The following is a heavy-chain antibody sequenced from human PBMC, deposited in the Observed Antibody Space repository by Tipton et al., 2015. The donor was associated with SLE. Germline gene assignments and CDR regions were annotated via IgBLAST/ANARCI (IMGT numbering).Heavy chain of an antibody. CDR1: GYTFTSYG. V-gene: IGHV1-18*01. CDR3: ARALLGGDSYVSIGYYNY. D-gene: IGHD3-22*01. CDR2: ISAYNGNT. Sequence: QVQLVQSGAEVKKPGASVKVSCKASGYTFTSYGISWVRQAPGQGLEWMGWISAYNGNTHYAQKLRGRVTMTTDTSTSAAYMDLRSLRSDATAVYYCARALLGGDSYVSIGYYNYSGQGTLVTVSS. J-gene: IGHJ4*02.